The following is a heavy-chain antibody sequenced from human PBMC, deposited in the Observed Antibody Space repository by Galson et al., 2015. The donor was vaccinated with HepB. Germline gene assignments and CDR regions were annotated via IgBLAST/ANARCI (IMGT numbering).Heavy chain of an antibody. D-gene: IGHD3-10*01. CDR2: MSPSSGDT. J-gene: IGHJ4*02. CDR1: HYTFTTYD. Sequence: SVKVSCKASHYTFTTYDINWARQATGQGLEWMGWMSPSSGDTGYAQKFQGRVTMTRDTTVSTAYMELTSLRSDDTAVYYCARGPPHYGFEYWGQGTLVAVSS. V-gene: IGHV1-8*01. CDR3: ARGPPHYGFEY.